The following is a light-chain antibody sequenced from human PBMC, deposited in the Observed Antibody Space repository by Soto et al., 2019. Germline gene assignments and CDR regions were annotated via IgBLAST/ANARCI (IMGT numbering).Light chain of an antibody. Sequence: QSALTQPASVSASPGQSITISCTGTSSNVGTYDLVSWYQHHPDKAPKLIIYEGTKRPSGISSRFSGSNSGNTASLTISGLQAEYDADYYCCSFAVGAALVFGGGTKLTVL. CDR1: SSNVGTYDL. V-gene: IGLV2-23*01. CDR3: CSFAVGAALV. J-gene: IGLJ2*01. CDR2: EGT.